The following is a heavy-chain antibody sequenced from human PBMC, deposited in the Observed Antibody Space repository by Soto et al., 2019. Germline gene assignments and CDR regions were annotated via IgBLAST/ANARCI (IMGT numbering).Heavy chain of an antibody. V-gene: IGHV3-74*01. J-gene: IGHJ4*02. CDR3: ARALTYYYDIDY. Sequence: GGSLRLSSAASGFTFSSYGMHWVRQAPEKGLVWVSHINSDGSSSTYADSVKGRFTISRDNAKNMLHLQMNSLRAEDTAVYYCARALTYYYDIDYWGQGTLVTVSS. D-gene: IGHD3-22*01. CDR1: GFTFSSYG. CDR2: INSDGSSS.